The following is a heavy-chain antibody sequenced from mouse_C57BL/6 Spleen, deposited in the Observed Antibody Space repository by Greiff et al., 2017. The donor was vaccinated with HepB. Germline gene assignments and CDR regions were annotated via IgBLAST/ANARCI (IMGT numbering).Heavy chain of an antibody. V-gene: IGHV5-9-1*02. J-gene: IGHJ3*01. D-gene: IGHD4-1*02. CDR2: ISSGGDYI. CDR3: TRANWDGFAY. CDR1: GFTFSSYA. Sequence: DVHLVESGEGLVKPGGSLKLSCAASGFTFSSYAMSWVRQTPEKRLEWVAYISSGGDYIYYADTVKGRFTISRDNARNTLYLQMSSLKSEDTAMYYCTRANWDGFAYWGQGTLVTVSA.